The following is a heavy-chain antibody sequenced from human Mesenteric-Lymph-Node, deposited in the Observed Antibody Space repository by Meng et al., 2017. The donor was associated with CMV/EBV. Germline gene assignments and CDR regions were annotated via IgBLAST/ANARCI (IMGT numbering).Heavy chain of an antibody. V-gene: IGHV1-2*02. CDR2: INPNSDGT. CDR3: ARGGKTHFYDGSGRLDGFDI. Sequence: ALVKVSCKASGYTFTDYYVTWVRQAPGQGLEWMGWINPNSDGTSYAQKFHGRVTMTGDTSISTAYMELRSLRSHDTAMYYCARGGKTHFYDGSGRLDGFDIWGQGTKVTVSS. D-gene: IGHD3-22*01. J-gene: IGHJ3*02. CDR1: GYTFTDYY.